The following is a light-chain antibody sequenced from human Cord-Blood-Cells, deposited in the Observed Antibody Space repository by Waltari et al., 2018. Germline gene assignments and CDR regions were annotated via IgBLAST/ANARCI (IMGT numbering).Light chain of an antibody. J-gene: IGKJ3*01. CDR1: QSVLYSSNNKNY. CDR3: QQYYSTPFT. Sequence: DIVMTQSPASLAVSLGERATINCKSSQSVLYSSNNKNYLAWYQQKPGQPPKLLIYWACTRESWVPDRFSGSGSGTDFTLTISSLQAEDVSVYYCQQYYSTPFTFGPGTKVDIK. V-gene: IGKV4-1*01. CDR2: WAC.